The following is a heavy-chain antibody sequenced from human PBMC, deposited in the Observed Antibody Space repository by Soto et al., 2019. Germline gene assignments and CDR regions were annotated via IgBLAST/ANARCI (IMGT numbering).Heavy chain of an antibody. Sequence: QLQLQESGPGLVKPSETLSLTCTVSGDSVTISDYYWGWIRQPPGKGLEWIGSIHYSGSTYYNPSLKSRVTISGDTSKKQFSLKLTSVTAADAAVYYCAAYDSGGYYAEYWGQGTLVTVSA. V-gene: IGHV4-39*01. CDR2: IHYSGST. CDR3: AAYDSGGYYAEY. CDR1: GDSVTISDYY. D-gene: IGHD3-22*01. J-gene: IGHJ4*02.